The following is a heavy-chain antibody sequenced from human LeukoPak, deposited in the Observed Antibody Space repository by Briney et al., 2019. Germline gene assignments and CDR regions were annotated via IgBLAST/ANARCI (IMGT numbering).Heavy chain of an antibody. CDR2: ISSSGSTI. CDR3: AREGDTAMVRAFDI. V-gene: IGHV3-11*04. CDR1: GFTFSDYY. J-gene: IGHJ3*02. Sequence: PGGSLRLSCAASGFTFSDYYMSWIRQAPGKGLEWVSYISSSGSTIYYADSVKGRFTISRDNAKNSLYLQMNSLRAEDTAVYYCAREGDTAMVRAFDIWGQGTMVTVSS. D-gene: IGHD5-18*01.